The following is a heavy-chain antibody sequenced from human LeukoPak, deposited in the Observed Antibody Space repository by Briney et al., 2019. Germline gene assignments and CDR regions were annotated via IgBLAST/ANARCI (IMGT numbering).Heavy chain of an antibody. Sequence: PGESLRLSCAASGFTFSDHWMHWVRQAPGKGLVWVSRIKSDGSTRYADSVKGRFTISRDNAKNTVSLQMNSLRAEDTGVYYCARAPSEIGGYYPEYFRHWGQGTLVTVSP. D-gene: IGHD3-22*01. CDR2: IKSDGST. J-gene: IGHJ1*01. V-gene: IGHV3-74*01. CDR1: GFTFSDHW. CDR3: ARAPSEIGGYYPEYFRH.